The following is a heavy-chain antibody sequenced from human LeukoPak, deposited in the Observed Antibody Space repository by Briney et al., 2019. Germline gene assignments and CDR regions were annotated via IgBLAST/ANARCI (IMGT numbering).Heavy chain of an antibody. CDR1: GGSFSGYY. CDR2: INHSGST. CDR3: ASVNDYGDPLPRYMDV. D-gene: IGHD4-17*01. V-gene: IGHV4-34*01. J-gene: IGHJ6*03. Sequence: SETLSLTCAVYGGSFSGYYWSWIRQPPGKGLEWIGEINHSGSTNYNPSLKSRVTISVDKSKNQFSLKLSSVTAADTAVYYCASVNDYGDPLPRYMDVWGKGTAVTVSS.